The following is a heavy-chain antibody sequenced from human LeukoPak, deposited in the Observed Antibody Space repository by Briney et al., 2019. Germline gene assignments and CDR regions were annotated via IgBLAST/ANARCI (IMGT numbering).Heavy chain of an antibody. J-gene: IGHJ4*02. V-gene: IGHV3-66*01. CDR2: IYSGGST. D-gene: IGHD3-9*01. CDR3: ARDSGYFDWLSPFDY. CDR1: GFTVSSNY. Sequence: GGSLRLSCAASGFTVSSNYMSWVRQAPGKGLEWVSVIYSGGSTYYADSVKGRFTISRDNSKNTLYLQMNSLRAEDTAVYYCARDSGYFDWLSPFDYWGQGTLVTVSS.